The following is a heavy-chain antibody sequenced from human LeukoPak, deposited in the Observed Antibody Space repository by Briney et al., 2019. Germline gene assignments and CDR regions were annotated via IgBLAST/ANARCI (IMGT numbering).Heavy chain of an antibody. D-gene: IGHD6-19*01. CDR3: ARAGLETKQQWLFGYYYYYMDV. J-gene: IGHJ6*03. CDR2: IIPIFGTA. V-gene: IGHV1-69*05. Sequence: SVKVSCKASGGTFSSYAISWVRQAPGQGLEWMGGIIPIFGTANYAQKFQGRVTITTDESTSTAYMELSSLRSEDTAVYYCARAGLETKQQWLFGYYYYYMDVWGKGTTVTVSS. CDR1: GGTFSSYA.